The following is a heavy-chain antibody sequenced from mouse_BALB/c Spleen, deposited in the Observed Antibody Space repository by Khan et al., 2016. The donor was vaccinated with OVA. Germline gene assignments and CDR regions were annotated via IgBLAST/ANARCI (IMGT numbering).Heavy chain of an antibody. D-gene: IGHD1-1*01. V-gene: IGHV1-20*02. CDR1: GYSFTGYF. CDR3: ARKNGSDFDY. Sequence: VQLKQSGPELVKPGASVKISCKASGYSFTGYFMNWVMQSHGKRLEWIGRINPHIGETFYNQKFKDKATLTVDESSSTAHMELRSLASEDSAVYYCARKNGSDFDYWDQGITLTVSS. J-gene: IGHJ2*01. CDR2: INPHIGET.